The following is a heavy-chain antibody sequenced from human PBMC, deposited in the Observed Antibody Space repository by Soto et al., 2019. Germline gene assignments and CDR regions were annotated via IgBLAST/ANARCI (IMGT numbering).Heavy chain of an antibody. Sequence: EVQLVESGGGLVQPGGSLRLSCAASGFTFSSYSMNWVRQAPGKGLEWVSYISSSSSTIYYADSVKGRFTISRDNAKNSLYLRMNSLRAEDTAVYYCAGDPGPAVIYYHMDVWGKGTTVTVSS. V-gene: IGHV3-48*01. CDR1: GFTFSSYS. CDR3: AGDPGPAVIYYHMDV. CDR2: ISSSSSTI. D-gene: IGHD2-21*01. J-gene: IGHJ6*03.